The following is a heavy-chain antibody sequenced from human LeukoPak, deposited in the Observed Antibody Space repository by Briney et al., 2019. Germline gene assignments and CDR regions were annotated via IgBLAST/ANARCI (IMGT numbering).Heavy chain of an antibody. V-gene: IGHV3-48*03. J-gene: IGHJ4*02. Sequence: GGSLRLSCAASGFTFSTYEMNWVRQAPGKGLEWVSYISSSGSTIYYADSVKGRFTISRDNAKNSLYLQMNSLRAEDTAVYYCARLSRVGATCFDYWGQGTLVTVSS. CDR3: ARLSRVGATCFDY. CDR1: GFTFSTYE. D-gene: IGHD1-26*01. CDR2: ISSSGSTI.